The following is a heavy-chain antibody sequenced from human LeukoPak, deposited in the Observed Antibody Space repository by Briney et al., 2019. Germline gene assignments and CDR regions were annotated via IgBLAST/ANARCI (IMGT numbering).Heavy chain of an antibody. Sequence: SETLSLTCTVSGGSISSYYWSWIRQPAGKRLEWIGRIYTSGSTNYNPSLKSRVTMSVDTSKNQFSLKLSSVTAADTAVYYCAGGYCSGGSCSSGSSFVYWGQGTLVTVSS. CDR2: IYTSGST. D-gene: IGHD2-15*01. J-gene: IGHJ4*02. CDR1: GGSISSYY. V-gene: IGHV4-4*07. CDR3: AGGYCSGGSCSSGSSFVY.